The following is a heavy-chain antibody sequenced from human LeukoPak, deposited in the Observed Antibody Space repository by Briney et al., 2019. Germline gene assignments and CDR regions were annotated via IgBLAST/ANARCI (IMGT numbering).Heavy chain of an antibody. CDR1: GGSISSSSYY. V-gene: IGHV4-39*01. CDR2: IYYSGSN. J-gene: IGHJ2*01. D-gene: IGHD6-19*01. Sequence: PSETLSLTCTVSGGSISSSSYYWGWIRQPPGKGLEWIGSIYYSGSNYYNPSLKSRVTISVDTSKNQFSLKLSSVTAADTAVYYCARPAVDGQWLGDWYFDLWGRGTLVTVSS. CDR3: ARPAVDGQWLGDWYFDL.